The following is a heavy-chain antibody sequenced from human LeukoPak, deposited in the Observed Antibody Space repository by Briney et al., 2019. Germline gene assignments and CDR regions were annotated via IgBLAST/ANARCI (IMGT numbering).Heavy chain of an antibody. CDR2: ISYDGSNK. J-gene: IGHJ4*02. D-gene: IGHD5-12*01. CDR1: GFTFSSYG. Sequence: GGSLRLSCAASGFTFSSYGMHWVRQAPGKGLEWVAVISYDGSNKYYADSVKGRFTISRDNSKNTLYLQMNSLRAEDTAVYYCAKDKYGYENLYYFDYWGQGTLVTVS. CDR3: AKDKYGYENLYYFDY. V-gene: IGHV3-30*18.